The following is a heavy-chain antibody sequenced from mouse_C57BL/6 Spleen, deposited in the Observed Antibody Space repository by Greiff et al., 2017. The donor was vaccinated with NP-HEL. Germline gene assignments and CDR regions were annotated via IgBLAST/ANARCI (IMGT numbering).Heavy chain of an antibody. J-gene: IGHJ4*01. CDR2: ISSGGSYT. CDR3: ARGDYDVDYAMDY. V-gene: IGHV5-6*02. CDR1: GFTFSSYG. D-gene: IGHD2-4*01. Sequence: EVKLVESGGDLVKPGGSLKLSCAASGFTFSSYGMSWVRPTPDKRLEWVATISSGGSYTYYPDSVKGRFTISRDNAKNTLYLQMSSLKSEDTAMYYCARGDYDVDYAMDYWGQGTSVTVSS.